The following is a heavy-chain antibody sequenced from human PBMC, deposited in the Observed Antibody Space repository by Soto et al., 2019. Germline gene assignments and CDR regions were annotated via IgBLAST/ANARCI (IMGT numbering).Heavy chain of an antibody. CDR1: GGSISSGGYY. CDR3: ARVSSSPLNFDY. Sequence: QVQLQESGPGLVKPSQTLSLTCTVSGGSISSGGYYWSWIRQHPGKGLEWIGYIYYSGSTYYNPSPKRRVTISVDTSKNQFSLKLSSVTAADTAVYYCARVSSSPLNFDYWGQGTLVTVSS. D-gene: IGHD6-13*01. CDR2: IYYSGST. J-gene: IGHJ4*02. V-gene: IGHV4-31*03.